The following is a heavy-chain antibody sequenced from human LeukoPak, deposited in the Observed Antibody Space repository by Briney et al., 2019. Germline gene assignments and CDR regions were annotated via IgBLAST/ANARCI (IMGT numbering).Heavy chain of an antibody. Sequence: PSETLPLTCTVSGGSISGYYWSWIRQPPGKGLEWIGYIYYSGSTNYNPSLKSRVTISVDTSKNQFSLKLSSVTAADTAVYYCARVTTMVRGVSLDVWGQGTTVTVSS. CDR1: GGSISGYY. CDR2: IYYSGST. J-gene: IGHJ6*02. V-gene: IGHV4-59*01. D-gene: IGHD3-10*01. CDR3: ARVTTMVRGVSLDV.